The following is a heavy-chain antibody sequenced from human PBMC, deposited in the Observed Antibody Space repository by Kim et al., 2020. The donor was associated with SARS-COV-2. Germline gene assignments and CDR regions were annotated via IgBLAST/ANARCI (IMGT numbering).Heavy chain of an antibody. V-gene: IGHV4-31*03. CDR2: IYYSRST. Sequence: SETLSLTCTVSGGSISSGGYYWSWIRQHPGKGLEWIGYIYYSRSTYYNPSLKSRVTISVDTSKNQFSLKLSSVTAADTAVYYCAIKKAAGRSYYYYGMDVWGQGTTVTVSS. J-gene: IGHJ6*02. CDR3: AIKKAAGRSYYYYGMDV. D-gene: IGHD6-13*01. CDR1: GGSISSGGYY.